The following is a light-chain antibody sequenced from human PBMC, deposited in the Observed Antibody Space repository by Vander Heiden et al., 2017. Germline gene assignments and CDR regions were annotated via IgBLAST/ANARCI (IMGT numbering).Light chain of an antibody. Sequence: IPLPQSPSTLSASVGDRVTITCRASQTISTWLAWYQQKPGKAPKLLIYKASSLQSGVPSRFRGSGSGTEFTLTITSLQPDDLATYYCQQYDSSYVTFGQGTKLEIK. V-gene: IGKV1-5*03. J-gene: IGKJ2*01. CDR2: KAS. CDR1: QTISTW. CDR3: QQYDSSYVT.